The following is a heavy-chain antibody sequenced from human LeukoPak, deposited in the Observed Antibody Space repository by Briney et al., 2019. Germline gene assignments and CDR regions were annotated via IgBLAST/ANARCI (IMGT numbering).Heavy chain of an antibody. CDR3: AREYQTTTIDY. D-gene: IGHD2-2*01. Sequence: SETLSLTCTVSGGSISSSSYYWGWIRQPPGKGLEWIGSIYYSGSTYYNPSLKSRVTISVDTSKNQFSLKLSSVTAADTGVYYCAREYQTTTIDYWGQGTLVTVSS. V-gene: IGHV4-39*07. CDR2: IYYSGST. CDR1: GGSISSSSYY. J-gene: IGHJ4*02.